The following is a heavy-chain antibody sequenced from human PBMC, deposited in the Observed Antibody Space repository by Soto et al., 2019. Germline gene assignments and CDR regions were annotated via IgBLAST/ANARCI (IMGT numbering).Heavy chain of an antibody. CDR2: IYYSGST. CDR1: ARSISSGCYY. J-gene: IGHJ6*02. Sequence: SETLSLTCTLSARSISSGCYYWSWIRQHPGKGLEWTGYIYYSGSTYYNPSLKSRVTISVDTSKNQSSLKLSSVTAADTAVYYCARAQTYYDFWSGYYSHYYGMDVWGQGTTVTVSS. CDR3: ARAQTYYDFWSGYYSHYYGMDV. D-gene: IGHD3-3*01. V-gene: IGHV4-31*03.